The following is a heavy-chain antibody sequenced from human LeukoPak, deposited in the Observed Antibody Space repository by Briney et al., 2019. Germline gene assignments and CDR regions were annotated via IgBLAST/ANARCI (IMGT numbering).Heavy chain of an antibody. J-gene: IGHJ3*02. Sequence: SETLSLTCTVSGGSISSSSYYWGWIRQPPGKGLEWIGSIYYSGSTYYSPSLKSRVTISVDTSKNQFSLKLSSVTAADTAVYYCARPPYYDSSGYGAFDIWGQGTMVTVSS. D-gene: IGHD3-22*01. V-gene: IGHV4-39*01. CDR2: IYYSGST. CDR3: ARPPYYDSSGYGAFDI. CDR1: GGSISSSSYY.